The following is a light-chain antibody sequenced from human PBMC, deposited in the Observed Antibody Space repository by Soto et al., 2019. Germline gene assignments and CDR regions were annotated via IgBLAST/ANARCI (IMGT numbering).Light chain of an antibody. V-gene: IGKV4-1*01. CDR1: QSVLHSSHNENY. CDR3: QQYYSTPYT. J-gene: IGKJ2*01. Sequence: DIVMTQSPDSLAVSLGERATINCKSSQSVLHSSHNENYLVWYQQKPGQPPKLLIYWASTRESGVPDRFSGSGSGTDFTLTISSLQAEDVAVYYCQQYYSTPYTFGQGTKLDI. CDR2: WAS.